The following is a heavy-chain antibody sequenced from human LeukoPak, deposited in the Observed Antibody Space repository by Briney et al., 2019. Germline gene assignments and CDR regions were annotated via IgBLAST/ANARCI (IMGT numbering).Heavy chain of an antibody. J-gene: IGHJ4*02. D-gene: IGHD3-10*01. CDR3: AKDAVAPGSGGDYFDY. CDR1: GFTLSGYW. Sequence: GGSLRLSCAASGFTLSGYWMSWVRQAPGKGLEWVAVIWYDGSNKYYADSVKGRFTISRDNSKNTLYVQMNSLRGEDTAVYYCAKDAVAPGSGGDYFDYWGQGTLVTVSS. V-gene: IGHV3-33*06. CDR2: IWYDGSNK.